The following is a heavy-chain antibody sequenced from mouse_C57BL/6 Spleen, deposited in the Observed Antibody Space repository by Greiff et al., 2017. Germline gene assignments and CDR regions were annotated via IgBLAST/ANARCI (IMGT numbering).Heavy chain of an antibody. D-gene: IGHD2-12*01. CDR2: LDPETGGT. Sequence: VQLQQSGAELVRPGASVTLSCKASGYTFTDYEMHWVKQTPVHGLEWIGALDPETGGTAYNQKFKGKAILTADKSSSTAYMELRSLTSEDSAVYYCTRWDYKAYWGQGTLVTVSA. J-gene: IGHJ3*01. CDR3: TRWDYKAY. V-gene: IGHV1-15*01. CDR1: GYTFTDYE.